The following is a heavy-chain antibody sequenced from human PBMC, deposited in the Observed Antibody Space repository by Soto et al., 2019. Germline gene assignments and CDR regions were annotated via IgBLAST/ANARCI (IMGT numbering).Heavy chain of an antibody. CDR3: ARERPDGARLDP. Sequence: SETLSLTCTVSGGSISSGDYYWSWIRQPPGKGLEWIGNIHYSGSTNYNPSLKSRVTISEDTSKNQFSLKLSSVTAADTAVYYCARERPDGARLDPWGQGTLVTVSS. D-gene: IGHD6-6*01. V-gene: IGHV4-61*08. CDR2: IHYSGST. J-gene: IGHJ5*02. CDR1: GGSISSGDYY.